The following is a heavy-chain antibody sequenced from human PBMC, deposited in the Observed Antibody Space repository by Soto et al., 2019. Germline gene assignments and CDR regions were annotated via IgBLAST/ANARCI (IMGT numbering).Heavy chain of an antibody. CDR2: IYHSGTT. CDR3: ARALFYSGSGNYNNLMFDA. Sequence: QLQLQESGSGLVKPSQTLSLRCAVSGGSISGAGYSWSWIRQPPGGGLEWIGYIYHSGTTYCKPSLKTRLTMSMDRTNNQFSLTLNSVTAADTAVYYCARALFYSGSGNYNNLMFDAWGQGTQVTVSS. D-gene: IGHD3-10*01. V-gene: IGHV4-30-2*01. CDR1: GGSISGAGYS. J-gene: IGHJ5*02.